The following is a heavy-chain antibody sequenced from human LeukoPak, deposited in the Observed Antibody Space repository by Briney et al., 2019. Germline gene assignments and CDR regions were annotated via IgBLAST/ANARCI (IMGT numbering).Heavy chain of an antibody. V-gene: IGHV1-69*04. CDR2: IIPILGIA. D-gene: IGHD6-13*01. Sequence: GASVKVSCKASGYTFTSYYMHWVRQAPGQGLEWMGRIIPILGIANYAQKFQGRVTITADKSTSTAYMELSSLRSEDTAVYYCARERGAYSSSWYGEDYWGQGTLVTVSS. CDR3: ARERGAYSSSWYGEDY. CDR1: GYTFTSYY. J-gene: IGHJ4*02.